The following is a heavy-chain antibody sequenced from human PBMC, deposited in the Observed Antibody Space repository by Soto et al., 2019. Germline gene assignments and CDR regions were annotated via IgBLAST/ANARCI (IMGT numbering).Heavy chain of an antibody. Sequence: GESLKISCKGSGYSFTSYWIGWVRQMPGKGLEWMGIIYPGDSDTRYSPSFQGQVTISADKSISTAYLQWSSLKASDTAMYYCAINWNDIDVPQGELSFDYWGQGTLVTVSS. CDR1: GYSFTSYW. CDR3: AINWNDIDVPQGELSFDY. V-gene: IGHV5-51*01. J-gene: IGHJ4*02. CDR2: IYPGDSDT. D-gene: IGHD1-20*01.